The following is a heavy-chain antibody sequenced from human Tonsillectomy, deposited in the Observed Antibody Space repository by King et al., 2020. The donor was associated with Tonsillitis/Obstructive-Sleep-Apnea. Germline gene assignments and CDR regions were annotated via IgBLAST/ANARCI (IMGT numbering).Heavy chain of an antibody. J-gene: IGHJ2*01. CDR3: ARAGGTAGTKWYFDL. D-gene: IGHD1-1*01. CDR2: IKQDGSEK. CDR1: GFTFSTYW. V-gene: IGHV3-7*04. Sequence: VQLVESGGGLVRPGGSLRLSCAASGFTFSTYWMNWVRQAPGRELEWVASIKQDGSEKYSVDSVKGRFTISRDNARKSLSLQMNSLRAEDTAVYYCARAGGTAGTKWYFDLWGRGTPVTVSS.